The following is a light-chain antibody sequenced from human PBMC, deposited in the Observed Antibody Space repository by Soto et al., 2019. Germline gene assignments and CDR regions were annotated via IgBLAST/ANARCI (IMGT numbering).Light chain of an antibody. CDR1: KLGDKY. CDR2: QDT. CDR3: QAWDSITQGV. J-gene: IGLJ2*01. Sequence: SYELTQPPSVSVSPGQTASITCSGDKLGDKYACWYQQKPGQSLVLVIYQDTKRPSGIPERFSGSNSGNTATLTISGTQAMDEADYYCQAWDSITQGVFGGGTKLTVL. V-gene: IGLV3-1*01.